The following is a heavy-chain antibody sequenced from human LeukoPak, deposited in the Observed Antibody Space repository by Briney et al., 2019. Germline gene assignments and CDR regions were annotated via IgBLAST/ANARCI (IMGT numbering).Heavy chain of an antibody. CDR1: GFTFSDFG. J-gene: IGHJ5*02. D-gene: IGHD6-13*01. Sequence: PGGSLKLSCAAYGFTFSDFGMRWVRQAPGKGLEWVAFIRNDGSNYYYPDSVKGRFTISRDNSRTTLYLQMHSLRIEDTAVYYCVKGGSSSHNWFDPWGQGILVSVSS. V-gene: IGHV3-30*02. CDR3: VKGGSSSHNWFDP. CDR2: IRNDGSNY.